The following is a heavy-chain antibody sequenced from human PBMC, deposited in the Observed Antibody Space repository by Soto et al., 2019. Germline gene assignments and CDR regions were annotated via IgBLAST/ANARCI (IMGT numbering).Heavy chain of an antibody. CDR1: GFTLSTYW. J-gene: IGHJ6*02. CDR3: VRDGRNYYGMDV. CDR2: ISSDGTTT. V-gene: IGHV3-74*01. Sequence: SGGSLRLSCEASGFTLSTYWMQWVRQAPGKGLVWVSFISSDGTTTYYADSVKGRFTVSRDNAKNTLSLQMNSLRADDTAVYYCVRDGRNYYGMDVWGQGTTVTAP.